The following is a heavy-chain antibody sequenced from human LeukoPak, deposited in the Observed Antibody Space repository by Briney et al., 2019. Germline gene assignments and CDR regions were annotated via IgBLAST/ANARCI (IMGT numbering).Heavy chain of an antibody. CDR3: ARDSYGHYYYYMDV. D-gene: IGHD3-10*01. Sequence: SETLSLTCTVSGGSISSSYWSWIRQPPGKGLEWIGYISYSGSTSYNPSLKRRVTISVDTAKYQFSLKLSLVTAADTDVYYCARDSYGHYYYYMDVWGKGTTVTVS. CDR2: ISYSGST. J-gene: IGHJ6*03. V-gene: IGHV4-59*01. CDR1: GGSISSSY.